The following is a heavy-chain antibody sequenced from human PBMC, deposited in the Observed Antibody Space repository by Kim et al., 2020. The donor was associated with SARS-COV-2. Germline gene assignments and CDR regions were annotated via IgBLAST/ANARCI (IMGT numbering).Heavy chain of an antibody. D-gene: IGHD3-3*01. J-gene: IGHJ4*02. CDR1: GFTFSDHY. Sequence: GGSLRLSCAASGFTFSDHYMDWVRQAPGKGLEWVGRTRNKANSYTTEYAASVKGRFTISRDDSNNSLYLQMNILKTEDTAVYYCARGWRHQGFDYLGQGT. V-gene: IGHV3-72*01. CDR2: TRNKANSYTT. CDR3: ARGWRHQGFDY.